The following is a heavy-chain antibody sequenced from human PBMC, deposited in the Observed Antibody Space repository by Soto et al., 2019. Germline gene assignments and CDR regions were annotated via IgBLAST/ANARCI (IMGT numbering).Heavy chain of an antibody. CDR2: LSGGGVST. J-gene: IGHJ4*02. D-gene: IGHD3-22*01. Sequence: GGSLRLSCATSGFTFNNYAMSWVRQAPGKGLEWVSTLSGGGVSTYYADPVKGRFTISRDNSENTLYLQMNSLRAADTALYFCARSYYYDSTGYYRTFDYWGPGTLVTVSS. CDR3: ARSYYYDSTGYYRTFDY. CDR1: GFTFNNYA. V-gene: IGHV3-23*01.